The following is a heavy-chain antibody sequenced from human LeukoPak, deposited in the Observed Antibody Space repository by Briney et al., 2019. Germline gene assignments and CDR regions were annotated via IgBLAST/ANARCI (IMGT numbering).Heavy chain of an antibody. CDR1: GFSFSDYG. D-gene: IGHD2-2*01. CDR3: ASGCSRTTCYANYYYYYGMDV. Sequence: GRALRLSCAASGFSFSDYGMYWVRQAPGKGLEWVAIIWFDGSRGRYAESVKGRFTISRDNSKNTLYLQMNSLSAEDTAVYYCASGCSRTTCYANYYYYYGMDVWGQGTTVTVSS. CDR2: IWFDGSRG. V-gene: IGHV3-33*01. J-gene: IGHJ6*02.